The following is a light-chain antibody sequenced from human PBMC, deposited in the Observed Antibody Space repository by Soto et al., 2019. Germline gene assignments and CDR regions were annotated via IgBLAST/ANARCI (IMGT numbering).Light chain of an antibody. Sequence: QSALTQPPSASGSPGQSVTISCTGTSSDVGGYDYVSRYQQHPGKAPKLLIYEVTERPSGVPDRFSGSKSGNTASLTVSGLQAEDEAEYYCSSYAGSNVYVFGTGTKVTV. CDR2: EVT. CDR3: SSYAGSNVYV. V-gene: IGLV2-8*01. CDR1: SSDVGGYDY. J-gene: IGLJ1*01.